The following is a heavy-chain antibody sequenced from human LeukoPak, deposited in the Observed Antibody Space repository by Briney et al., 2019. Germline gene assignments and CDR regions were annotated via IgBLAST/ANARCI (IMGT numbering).Heavy chain of an antibody. V-gene: IGHV3-30*18. Sequence: PGGSLRLSCAASGFTFSSYGMHWVRQAPGKGLEWVAVISYDGSNKYYADSVKGRFTISRDNSKNTLYLQMNSLRAEDTAVYYCAKELLYGSGSYYNNMLDYWGQGTLVTVSS. D-gene: IGHD3-10*01. CDR1: GFTFSSYG. CDR2: ISYDGSNK. CDR3: AKELLYGSGSYYNNMLDY. J-gene: IGHJ4*02.